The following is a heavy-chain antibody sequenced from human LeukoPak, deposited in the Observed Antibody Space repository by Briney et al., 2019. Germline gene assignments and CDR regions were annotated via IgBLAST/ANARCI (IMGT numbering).Heavy chain of an antibody. CDR1: GGSISSSSYY. CDR2: IYYSGST. J-gene: IGHJ4*02. CDR3: ARRYSSSKSFFDY. Sequence: SETLSLTCTVSGGSISSSSYYWGWIRQPRGKGLEWIGSIYYSGSTYYNPSLKSRVTISVDTSKNQFSLKLSSVTAADTAVYYCARRYSSSKSFFDYWGQGTLVTVSS. V-gene: IGHV4-39*01. D-gene: IGHD6-13*01.